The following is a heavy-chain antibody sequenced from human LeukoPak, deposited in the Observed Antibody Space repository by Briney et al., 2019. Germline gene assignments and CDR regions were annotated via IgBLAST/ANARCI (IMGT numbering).Heavy chain of an antibody. D-gene: IGHD3-10*01. Sequence: ASVKVSCKASGYTFTSYDINWVRQATGQGLEWMGWRNPNSGNTGYAQKFQGRVTMTRNTSISTAYMELSSLRSEDTAVYYCARGTGPRFKSWFDPWGQRTLVTVSS. V-gene: IGHV1-8*01. CDR3: ARGTGPRFKSWFDP. CDR1: GYTFTSYD. J-gene: IGHJ5*02. CDR2: RNPNSGNT.